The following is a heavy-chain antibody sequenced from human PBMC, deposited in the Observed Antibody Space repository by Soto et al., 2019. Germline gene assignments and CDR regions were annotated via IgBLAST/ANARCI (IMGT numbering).Heavy chain of an antibody. CDR2: ISSSSSYI. D-gene: IGHD1-1*01. CDR3: QRERYVERTVDY. J-gene: IGHJ4*02. Sequence: VGSLRLSCAASVFTFSSYSMNWGRHAPGKGLEWVSSISSSSSYIYYADSVKGRFTISRDNAKNSLYLQMNSLRAEDTAVYYCQRERYVERTVDYWGEGTLETVSS. CDR1: VFTFSSYS. V-gene: IGHV3-21*01.